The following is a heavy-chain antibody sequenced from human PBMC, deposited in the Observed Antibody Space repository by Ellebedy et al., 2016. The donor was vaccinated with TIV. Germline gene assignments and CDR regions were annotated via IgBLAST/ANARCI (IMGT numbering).Heavy chain of an antibody. V-gene: IGHV4-34*01. CDR1: GGSFSGYY. CDR3: QINMGGDAFDI. CDR2: INHSGST. D-gene: IGHD3-16*01. Sequence: MPSETLSLTCAVYGGSFSGYYWSWIRQPPGKGLEWIGEINHSGSTNYNPSLKSRVTVSVDTSKNQFSLKLSSVTAADTAVYYCQINMGGDAFDIWGQGTMVTVSS. J-gene: IGHJ3*02.